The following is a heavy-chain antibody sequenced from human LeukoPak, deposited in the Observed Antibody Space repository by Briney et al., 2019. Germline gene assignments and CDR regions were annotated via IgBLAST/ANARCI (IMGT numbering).Heavy chain of an antibody. CDR3: TMQQLVMSLYYYYMDV. V-gene: IGHV3-30*02. Sequence: GGSLRLSCAASGFTFSSYGMHWVRQAPGKGLEWVAFIRYDGSNKYYVDSVKGRFTISRENAKNSLYLQMNSLKTEDTAVYYCTMQQLVMSLYYYYMDVWGKGTTVTVSS. J-gene: IGHJ6*03. D-gene: IGHD6-13*01. CDR2: IRYDGSNK. CDR1: GFTFSSYG.